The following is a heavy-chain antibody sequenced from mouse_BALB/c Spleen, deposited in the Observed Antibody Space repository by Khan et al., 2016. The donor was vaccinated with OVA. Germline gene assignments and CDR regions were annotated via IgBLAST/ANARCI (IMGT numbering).Heavy chain of an antibody. D-gene: IGHD1-1*01. CDR3: TKFTPDYYSMDY. CDR1: GFSLTSYG. J-gene: IGHJ4*01. Sequence: QVQLKQSGPGLVAPSQSLSITCTVSGFSLTSYGVNWVRQPPGKGLEWLGVLWGDGSTNYHSALKSRLIISKENSKSQVFLQLNSQQTDDTTTYYCTKFTPDYYSMDYWGQGTSGTVSS. V-gene: IGHV2-3*01. CDR2: LWGDGST.